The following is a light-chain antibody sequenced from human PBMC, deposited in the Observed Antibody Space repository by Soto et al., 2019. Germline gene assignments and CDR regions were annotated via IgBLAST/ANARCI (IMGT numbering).Light chain of an antibody. CDR2: DAS. Sequence: EIVMTQSPATLSVSPGERVILSCRASRGVSSDLAWYQQKPGQAPRLLIYDASNRATGIPTRFSGSGSGTDFTLTISSLEPEDFAVYYCQQYGSSPWTFGQGTKVDIK. CDR3: QQYGSSPWT. CDR1: RGVSSD. V-gene: IGKV3D-15*02. J-gene: IGKJ1*01.